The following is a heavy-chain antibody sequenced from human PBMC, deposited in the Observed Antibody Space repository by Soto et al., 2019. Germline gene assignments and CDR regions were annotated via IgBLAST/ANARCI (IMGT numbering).Heavy chain of an antibody. J-gene: IGHJ4*02. Sequence: AGGSLRLSCAASGFTFSNAWMNWVRQAPGKGLEWVGRIKSKTDGGTTDYAAPVKGRFTISRDDSKNTLYLQMNSLKTEDTAVYYCTTDSALSIAAAGTMGGDYWGQGTLVTVSS. CDR3: TTDSALSIAAAGTMGGDY. CDR1: GFTFSNAW. V-gene: IGHV3-15*07. D-gene: IGHD6-13*01. CDR2: IKSKTDGGTT.